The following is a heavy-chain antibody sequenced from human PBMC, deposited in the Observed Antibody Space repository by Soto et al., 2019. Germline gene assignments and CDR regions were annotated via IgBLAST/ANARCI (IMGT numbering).Heavy chain of an antibody. Sequence: QVQLQESGPGLVKPSETLSLTCTVSGGSISGGVHSWSWIRQPPGKGLEWIGHIFDSGSTYYNPSIKSRPTISVDTSKNQFSLRLSSVTAADTAVYYCAREIMPLTNDWYFDLWGRGTLVTVSS. V-gene: IGHV4-30-4*01. CDR2: IFDSGST. J-gene: IGHJ2*01. D-gene: IGHD2-8*01. CDR1: GGSISGGVHS. CDR3: AREIMPLTNDWYFDL.